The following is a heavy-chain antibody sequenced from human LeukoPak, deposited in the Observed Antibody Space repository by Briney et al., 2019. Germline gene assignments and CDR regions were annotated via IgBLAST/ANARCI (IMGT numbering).Heavy chain of an antibody. CDR3: ARGSIQLWFNYFDY. CDR2: INHSGST. CDR1: GGSFSGYY. J-gene: IGHJ4*02. D-gene: IGHD5-18*01. V-gene: IGHV4-34*01. Sequence: SETLSLTCAVYGGSFSGYYWSWIRQPPGKGLEWIGEINHSGSTNYNPSLKSRVTISVDTSKNQFSLKLNSVTAADTAVYYCARGSIQLWFNYFDYWGQGTLVTVSS.